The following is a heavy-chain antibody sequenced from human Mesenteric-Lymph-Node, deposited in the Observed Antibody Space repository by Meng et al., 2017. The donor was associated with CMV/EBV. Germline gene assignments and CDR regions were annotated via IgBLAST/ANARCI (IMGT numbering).Heavy chain of an antibody. V-gene: IGHV3-30*02. D-gene: IGHD4-17*01. J-gene: IGHJ4*02. CDR1: GFTFGSCG. CDR2: IRYDGSNK. CDR3: AKDDGYGDYAFDY. Sequence: GESLKISCAASGFTFGSCGMHWVRQAPGKGLEWVAFIRYDGSNKYYAESVKGLFTISRDNSKNTLFLQMNSLRSEDTAVYYCAKDDGYGDYAFDYWGQGTLVTVSS.